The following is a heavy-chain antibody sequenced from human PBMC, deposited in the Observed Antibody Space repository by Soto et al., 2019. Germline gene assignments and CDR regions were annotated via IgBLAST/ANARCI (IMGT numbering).Heavy chain of an antibody. Sequence: GASVKVSWKASGYTFTAYPVHWVRQAPGQRLEWMGWINGANGDTGYSQKFQGRVTVTRDTSANTVYMELSSLTSEDTAVYYCARKDYYGAGIYYFDHWGQGTLVTVSS. J-gene: IGHJ4*02. CDR2: INGANGDT. V-gene: IGHV1-3*01. D-gene: IGHD3-10*01. CDR1: GYTFTAYP. CDR3: ARKDYYGAGIYYFDH.